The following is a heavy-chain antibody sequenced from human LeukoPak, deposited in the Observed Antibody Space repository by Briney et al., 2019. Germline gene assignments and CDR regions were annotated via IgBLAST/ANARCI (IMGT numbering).Heavy chain of an antibody. CDR3: ARGRTTYDYVWGSYRPPDY. CDR2: IYYSGST. V-gene: IGHV4-39*07. CDR1: GGSISSSSYY. D-gene: IGHD3-16*02. J-gene: IGHJ4*02. Sequence: PSETLSLTCTVSGGSISSSSYYWGWIRQPPGKGLEWIGSIYYSGSTYYNPSLKSRVTISVDTSKNQFSLKLSSVTAADTAVYYCARGRTTYDYVWGSYRPPDYWGQGTLVTVSS.